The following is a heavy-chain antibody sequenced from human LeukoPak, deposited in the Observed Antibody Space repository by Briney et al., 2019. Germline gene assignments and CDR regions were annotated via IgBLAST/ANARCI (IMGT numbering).Heavy chain of an antibody. D-gene: IGHD3-22*01. CDR2: INPNSGGT. V-gene: IGHV1-2*02. CDR1: GYTFTGYY. CDR3: AREFPDYYDSSGYYFGRYFQH. J-gene: IGHJ1*01. Sequence: ASVKVSCKASGYTFTGYYMHWVRQAPGQGLEWMGWINPNSGGTNYAQKFQGRVTTTRDTSISTAYMELSRLRSDDTAVYYCAREFPDYYDSSGYYFGRYFQHWGQGTLVTVSS.